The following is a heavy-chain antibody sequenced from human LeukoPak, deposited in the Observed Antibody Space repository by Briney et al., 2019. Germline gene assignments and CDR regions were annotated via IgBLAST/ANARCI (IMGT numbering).Heavy chain of an antibody. CDR1: GFTFSNYW. D-gene: IGHD3-22*01. V-gene: IGHV3-7*03. Sequence: GGSLRLSCAASGFTFSNYWMSWVRQAPGKGLEWVANIKQDESDKYYVDSVKGRFTISRDNTKNSLYLQMNSLRAEDTAVYYCATPLDYYDSSGYHEGGDWGQGTLVTVSS. CDR2: IKQDESDK. J-gene: IGHJ4*02. CDR3: ATPLDYYDSSGYHEGGD.